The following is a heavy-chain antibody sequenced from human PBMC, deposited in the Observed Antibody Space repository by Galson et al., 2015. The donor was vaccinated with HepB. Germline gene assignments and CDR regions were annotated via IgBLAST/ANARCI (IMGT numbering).Heavy chain of an antibody. J-gene: IGHJ6*02. Sequence: QVQLQESGPGLVKPSETLSLTCTVSSGSISSYYWSWIRQPPGKGLEWIGYIYYSGSTNYNPSLKSRVTISVDTSKNQFSLKLSSVTAADTAVYYCARHVPRDSSGWYVGLYYYYYYGMDVWGQGTTVTVSS. D-gene: IGHD6-19*01. CDR2: IYYSGST. CDR3: ARHVPRDSSGWYVGLYYYYYYGMDV. V-gene: IGHV4-59*08. CDR1: SGSISSYY.